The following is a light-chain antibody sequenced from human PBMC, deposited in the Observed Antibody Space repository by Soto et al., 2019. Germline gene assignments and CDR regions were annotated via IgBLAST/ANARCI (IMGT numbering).Light chain of an antibody. V-gene: IGLV2-23*01. Sequence: QSVLTQPASVSESPGQWITISCTGTSSDVGSYKLVSWYQQHPGKAPKLMIYEDSKRPSGVSNRFSGSKSGNTASLTISGVQAEDEADYYCCSYAGTSISYVFGTGTKVTVL. CDR3: CSYAGTSISYV. CDR2: EDS. CDR1: SSDVGSYKL. J-gene: IGLJ1*01.